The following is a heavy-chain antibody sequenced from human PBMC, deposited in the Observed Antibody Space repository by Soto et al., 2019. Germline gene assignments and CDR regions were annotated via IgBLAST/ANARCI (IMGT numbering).Heavy chain of an antibody. J-gene: IGHJ4*02. CDR1: GGSISSGGYY. D-gene: IGHD4-17*01. CDR3: ARARRLFTVTTPQFDY. CDR2: IYYSGST. Sequence: QVQLQESGPGLVKPSQTLSLTCTVSGGSISSGGYYWSWIRQHPGKGLEWIGYIYYSGSTYYNPSLKSRVTISVDTSKNQFSLKLSSVTAADTAVYYCARARRLFTVTTPQFDYWGQGTLVTVSS. V-gene: IGHV4-31*03.